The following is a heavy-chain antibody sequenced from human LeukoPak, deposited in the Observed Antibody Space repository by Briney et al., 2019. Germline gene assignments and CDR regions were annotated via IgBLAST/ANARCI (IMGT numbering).Heavy chain of an antibody. CDR3: ELDDY. CDR2: INYSGST. Sequence: PSETLSLTCAVYGGSFSGYYWSWIRKPPGKGLEWIGEINYSGSTNYNPSLKSRVTISVDTSKNQFSLKLSSVTAADTAVYYCELDDYWGQGTLVTVSS. D-gene: IGHD1-7*01. V-gene: IGHV4-34*01. J-gene: IGHJ4*02. CDR1: GGSFSGYY.